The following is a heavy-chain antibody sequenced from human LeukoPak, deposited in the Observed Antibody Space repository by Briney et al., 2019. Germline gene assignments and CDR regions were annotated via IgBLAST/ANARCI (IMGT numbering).Heavy chain of an antibody. CDR2: IKQDGNEK. CDR3: ARWSYAFDY. J-gene: IGHJ4*02. CDR1: GFTSSSYY. D-gene: IGHD3-16*01. Sequence: GESLKISCAVSGFTSSSYYMSWVRQAPGKGLEWVANIKQDGNEKFYVDSVKGRFTISRDNAKNSLYLQMNSLRADDTAVYYCARWSYAFDYWGQGTLVTVSS. V-gene: IGHV3-7*01.